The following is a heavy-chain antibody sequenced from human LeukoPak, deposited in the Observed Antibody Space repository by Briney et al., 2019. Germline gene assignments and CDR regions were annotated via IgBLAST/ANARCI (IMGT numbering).Heavy chain of an antibody. CDR1: GGSISSGDYY. D-gene: IGHD6-13*01. J-gene: IGHJ4*02. CDR2: IYYSGST. Sequence: PSETLSLTCTVSGGSISSGDYYWSWIRQPPGKGLEWIGYIYYSGSTYYDPSLKSRVTISVDTSKNQFSLKLSSVTAADTAVYYCARVIKYSNSWYQYYFDYWGQGTLVTVSS. V-gene: IGHV4-30-4*08. CDR3: ARVIKYSNSWYQYYFDY.